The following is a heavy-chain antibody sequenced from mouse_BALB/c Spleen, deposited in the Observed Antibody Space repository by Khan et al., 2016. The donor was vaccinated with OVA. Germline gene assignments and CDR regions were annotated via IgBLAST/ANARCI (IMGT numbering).Heavy chain of an antibody. Sequence: VQLVQSGPELKKPGETVKISCKASGHTFTKYGMNWVKQAPGKGLKWMGWINTYTGEPTYADDFNGRFAFSLETSASTAYLQINNLKNEDTATXFCARPPYFSYVMDNWGQGTSVTVSS. D-gene: IGHD2-10*01. V-gene: IGHV9-3-1*01. CDR2: INTYTGEP. J-gene: IGHJ4*01. CDR1: GHTFTKYG. CDR3: ARPPYFSYVMDN.